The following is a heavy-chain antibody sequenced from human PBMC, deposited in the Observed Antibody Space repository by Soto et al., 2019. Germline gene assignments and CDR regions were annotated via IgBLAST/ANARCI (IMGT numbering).Heavy chain of an antibody. V-gene: IGHV4-39*01. CDR1: GGSISSSSYY. Sequence: SETLSLTCTVSGGSISSSSYYWGWIRQPPGKGLEWIGSIYYSGSTYYNPSLKSRVTISVDTSKNQFSLKLSSVTAADTAVYYCARTDATYYDFWSGYYPNQYFDYWGQGTLVTV. J-gene: IGHJ4*02. D-gene: IGHD3-3*01. CDR3: ARTDATYYDFWSGYYPNQYFDY. CDR2: IYYSGST.